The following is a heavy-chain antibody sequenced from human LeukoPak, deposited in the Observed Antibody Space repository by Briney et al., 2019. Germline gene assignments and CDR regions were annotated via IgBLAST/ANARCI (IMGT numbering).Heavy chain of an antibody. D-gene: IGHD1-26*01. Sequence: SVKVSCKASGGTFNSYAISWVRQAPGQGLVWMGGIIPIFGTPKYAQKYQGRVTVTADESTSTAYMELSSLTSEDTAVYYCARDNKWELFALDYWGQGTLVTVSS. V-gene: IGHV1-69*13. J-gene: IGHJ4*02. CDR1: GGTFNSYA. CDR3: ARDNKWELFALDY. CDR2: IIPIFGTP.